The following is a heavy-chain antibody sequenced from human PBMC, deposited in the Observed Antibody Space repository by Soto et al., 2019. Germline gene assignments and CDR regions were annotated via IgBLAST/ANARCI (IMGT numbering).Heavy chain of an antibody. D-gene: IGHD3-22*01. V-gene: IGHV1-18*01. CDR2: ISAYHGNT. J-gene: IGHJ3*02. CDR1: GYTLTSYG. CDR3: ARAGAFYETSGYPWSTFDI. Sequence: QVHLVQSGAEVKKPGASVKVSCKASGYTLTSYGISWVRQAPGQGLQWMGWISAYHGNTNSADKFQGRVTMTTDTSTSTAHMEVRSLRSDDTAVYYCARAGAFYETSGYPWSTFDIWGQGTMVTVSS.